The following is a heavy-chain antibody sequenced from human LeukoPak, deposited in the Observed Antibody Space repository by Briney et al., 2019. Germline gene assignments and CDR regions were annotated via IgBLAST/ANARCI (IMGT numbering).Heavy chain of an antibody. D-gene: IGHD6-19*01. CDR3: ARVGSSGWYYYYYGMDV. CDR1: GGSISSGGYY. CDR2: IYYSGST. Sequence: PSETLSLTCTVSGGSISSGGYYWSWIRQPPGKGLEWIGYIYYSGSTNYNPSLKSRVTISVDTSKNQFSLKLSSVTAADTAVYYCARVGSSGWYYYYYGMDVWGQGTTVTVSS. V-gene: IGHV4-61*08. J-gene: IGHJ6*02.